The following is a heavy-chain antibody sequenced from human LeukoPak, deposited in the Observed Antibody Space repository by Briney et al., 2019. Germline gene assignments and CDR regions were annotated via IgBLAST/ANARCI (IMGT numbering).Heavy chain of an antibody. D-gene: IGHD4-23*01. Sequence: GGSLRLSCAASGFTFSSYSMNWVRQAPGKGLEWVSSISSSSSYIYYADSVKGRFTISRDNAKNSLYLQMNSLRAEDTAVYYCARADGGKGRYYFDYWGQGTLVTVSS. CDR1: GFTFSSYS. CDR3: ARADGGKGRYYFDY. V-gene: IGHV3-21*01. J-gene: IGHJ4*02. CDR2: ISSSSSYI.